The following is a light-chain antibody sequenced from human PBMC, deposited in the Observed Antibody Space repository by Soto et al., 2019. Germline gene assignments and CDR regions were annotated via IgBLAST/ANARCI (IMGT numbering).Light chain of an antibody. CDR3: QQRSNWLWT. J-gene: IGKJ1*01. V-gene: IGKV3-11*01. CDR2: DAY. Sequence: VLTQSPVTLSLSPGERATLSCRASQSFRGLLAWYQQKPGQAPRLLIYDAYNRATGIPARFSGSGSGTDFTLTISSLEPEDFAVYYCQQRSNWLWTFGQGTKVEIK. CDR1: QSFRGL.